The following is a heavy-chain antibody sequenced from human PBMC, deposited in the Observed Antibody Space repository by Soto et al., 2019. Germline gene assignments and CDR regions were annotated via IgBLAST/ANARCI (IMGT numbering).Heavy chain of an antibody. V-gene: IGHV3-7*01. J-gene: IGHJ6*02. D-gene: IGHD5-18*01. CDR3: ARAGYSFYYYYGMDV. CDR2: IKQDGSEK. Sequence: PGGSLRLSCAASGFTFSSYWMSWVRQAPGKGLEWVANIKQDGSEKYYVDSVKGRFTISRDNAKNSLYLQMNSLRAEDTAVYYCARAGYSFYYYYGMDVWGQGTTVTVSS. CDR1: GFTFSSYW.